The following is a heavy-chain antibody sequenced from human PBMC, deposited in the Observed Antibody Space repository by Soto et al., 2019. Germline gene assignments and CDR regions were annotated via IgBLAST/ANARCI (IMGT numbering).Heavy chain of an antibody. Sequence: EVQLLESGGGLVQPGGSLRLSCAASGFTFSSYAMRWVRQAPWKGLEWVSAISGSGDSTYYADSVKGRFTISRDNSKNTLYLQMNSLRAEDTAVYYCARRGSGSYYDYWGQGTLVTVSS. CDR2: ISGSGDST. J-gene: IGHJ4*02. D-gene: IGHD1-26*01. CDR1: GFTFSSYA. V-gene: IGHV3-23*01. CDR3: ARRGSGSYYDY.